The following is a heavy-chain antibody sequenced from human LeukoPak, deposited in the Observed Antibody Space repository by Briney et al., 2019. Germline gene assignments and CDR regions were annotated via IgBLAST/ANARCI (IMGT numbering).Heavy chain of an antibody. V-gene: IGHV4-39*07. D-gene: IGHD2-2*02. J-gene: IGHJ6*03. CDR1: GGSISSSVYY. CDR3: ARVVGEDCSSTSCYRYYYYMDV. Sequence: SETLSLTCTVSGGSISSSVYYWGWIRQPPGQGLEWIGTIYYRGSTYYNPSLKSRVTISVDTSKNQFSLKLSSVTAADTAVYYCARVVGEDCSSTSCYRYYYYMDVWGKGTTVTVSS. CDR2: IYYRGST.